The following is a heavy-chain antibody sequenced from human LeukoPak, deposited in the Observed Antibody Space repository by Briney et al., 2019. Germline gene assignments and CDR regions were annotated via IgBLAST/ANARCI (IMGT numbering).Heavy chain of an antibody. D-gene: IGHD6-6*01. CDR3: AKSAARRYYYYYMDV. CDR1: GFTFSDSY. J-gene: IGHJ6*03. V-gene: IGHV3-9*03. Sequence: GGSLRLSCAASGFTFSDSYMSWIRQAPGKGLEWVSGISWNSGSIGYADSVKGRFTISRDNAKNSLYLQMNSLRAEDMALYYCAKSAARRYYYYYMDVWGKGTTVTVSS. CDR2: ISWNSGSI.